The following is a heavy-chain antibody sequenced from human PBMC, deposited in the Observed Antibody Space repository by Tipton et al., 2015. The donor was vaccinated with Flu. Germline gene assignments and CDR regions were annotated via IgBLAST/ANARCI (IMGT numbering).Heavy chain of an antibody. D-gene: IGHD2-15*01. V-gene: IGHV3-33*01. CDR2: IWYDGSNK. J-gene: IGHJ6*02. CDR1: GFTFSSYG. CDR3: ARDWVGEDCSGGSCYWGSHYYYYYGMDV. Sequence: SLRLSCAASGFTFSSYGMHWVRQAPGKGLEWVAVIWYDGSNKYYADSVKGRFTISRDNSKNTLYLQMNSLRAEDTAVYYCARDWVGEDCSGGSCYWGSHYYYYYGMDVWGQGTTVTVSS.